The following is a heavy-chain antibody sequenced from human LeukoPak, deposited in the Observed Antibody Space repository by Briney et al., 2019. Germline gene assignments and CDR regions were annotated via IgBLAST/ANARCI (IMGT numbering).Heavy chain of an antibody. D-gene: IGHD3-16*01. CDR3: ARDQRFAFDY. Sequence: PGGSLRLSCAASGFTFTDYPMNWVRQAPGRGLEWVANIRTSAASAYSTNYADSVQGRAIISRDDAKKTLYLHMNGLRDDDTAVYYCARDQRFAFDYWGQGILVTVSS. CDR2: IRTSAASAYST. CDR1: GFTFTDYP. J-gene: IGHJ4*02. V-gene: IGHV3-48*02.